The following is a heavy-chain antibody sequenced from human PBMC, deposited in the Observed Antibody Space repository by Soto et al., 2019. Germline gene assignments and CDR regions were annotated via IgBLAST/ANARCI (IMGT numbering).Heavy chain of an antibody. CDR3: ARGAIAMVIYFDY. J-gene: IGHJ4*02. V-gene: IGHV4-31*03. CDR1: GGSISSGGYY. Sequence: SETLSLTCTVSGGSISSGGYYWSWIRQHPGKGLEWIGYIYYSGSTYYNPSLKSRVTISVDTSKNQFSLKLSSVTAANTAVYYCARGAIAMVIYFDYWGQGTLVTVSS. D-gene: IGHD3-10*01. CDR2: IYYSGST.